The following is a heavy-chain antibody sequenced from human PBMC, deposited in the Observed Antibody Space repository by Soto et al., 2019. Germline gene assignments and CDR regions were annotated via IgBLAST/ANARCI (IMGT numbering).Heavy chain of an antibody. D-gene: IGHD1-1*01. CDR3: ARDQLEGNWFDP. Sequence: QLQLQESGSGLVRPSQTLSLTCAVSGGSISSGGYSWNWIRQPPGKGLEWIGYIYHSESTLYNPSLKSRVTISVDKSKNQVSLKLSSVTAADTAVYYCARDQLEGNWFDPWGQGTLVTVSS. J-gene: IGHJ5*02. CDR2: IYHSEST. CDR1: GGSISSGGYS. V-gene: IGHV4-30-2*01.